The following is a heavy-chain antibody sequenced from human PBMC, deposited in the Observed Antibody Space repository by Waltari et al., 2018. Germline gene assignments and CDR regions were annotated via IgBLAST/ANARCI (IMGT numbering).Heavy chain of an antibody. V-gene: IGHV3-53*04. Sequence: EVQLVGAGGGLVQPGGSLRLSCAAPGFSVSSNYMSWVRQAPGKGLEWLSVIYSGGTTHYADSVRGRFTISRHNSNNTLYLQMNSLRPEDTAVYYCAREYYYYYHGMDVWGQGTTVTVS. CDR3: AREYYYYYHGMDV. CDR2: IYSGGTT. J-gene: IGHJ6*02. CDR1: GFSVSSNY.